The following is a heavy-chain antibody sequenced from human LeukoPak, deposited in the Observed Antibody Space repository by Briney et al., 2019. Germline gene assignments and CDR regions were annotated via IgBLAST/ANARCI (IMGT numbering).Heavy chain of an antibody. J-gene: IGHJ4*02. CDR1: GFNFNSYA. V-gene: IGHV3-23*01. CDR3: VREAMAAPKRYYFDY. CDR2: LSGSGGTT. Sequence: PGGSLRLSCAGSGFNFNSYAMSWVRQAPGKGLEWVAGLSGSGGTTFYADSVKGRFSISRDNSKNTLFLQMNSLGAEDTAVYYCVREAMAAPKRYYFDYWGQGTLVTVSS. D-gene: IGHD6-6*01.